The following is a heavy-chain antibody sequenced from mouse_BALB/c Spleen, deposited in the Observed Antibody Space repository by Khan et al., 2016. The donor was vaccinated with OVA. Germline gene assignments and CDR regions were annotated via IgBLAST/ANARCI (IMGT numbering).Heavy chain of an antibody. CDR1: GYTFTSNT. Sequence: QVRLQQSGAELARPGASVRMSCKASGYTFTSNTMHWIKQRPGQGLEWIGYINPRSGYTNYNQNFKDKATLTADKSYSTAYMQLSSLTSEDSAVYYCARRTTGYTMDSWGQGTSVTVSS. D-gene: IGHD2-14*01. CDR3: ARRTTGYTMDS. V-gene: IGHV1-4*01. J-gene: IGHJ4*01. CDR2: INPRSGYT.